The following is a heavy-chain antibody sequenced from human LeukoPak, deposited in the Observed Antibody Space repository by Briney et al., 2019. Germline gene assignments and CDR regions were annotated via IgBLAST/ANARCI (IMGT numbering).Heavy chain of an antibody. CDR3: ARVGIYGGNSATKNWFDP. J-gene: IGHJ5*02. CDR2: IYTSGST. D-gene: IGHD4-23*01. CDR1: GGPISSGSHY. V-gene: IGHV4-61*02. Sequence: PSETLSLTCTVSGGPISSGSHYWSWIRQPAGKGLEWIGRIYTSGSTKYNPSLKGRVTISLDTSKNQFSLNLRSVTAADTAVYYCARVGIYGGNSATKNWFDPWGQGTLVTVSS.